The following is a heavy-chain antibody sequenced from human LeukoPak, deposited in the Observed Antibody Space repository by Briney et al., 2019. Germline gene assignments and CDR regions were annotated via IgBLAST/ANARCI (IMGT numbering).Heavy chain of an antibody. CDR3: ARDGFSSSWKVDY. V-gene: IGHV4-39*07. CDR1: GGSIINSDYY. D-gene: IGHD6-13*01. Sequence: SETLSLTCTVSGGSIINSDYYWGWIRQPPGKGLEWIGSVSYTGSTYYSPSLRSRVTTSVDTSKNQFSLKLSSVTAADTAVYYCARDGFSSSWKVDYWGQGTLVTVSS. J-gene: IGHJ4*02. CDR2: VSYTGST.